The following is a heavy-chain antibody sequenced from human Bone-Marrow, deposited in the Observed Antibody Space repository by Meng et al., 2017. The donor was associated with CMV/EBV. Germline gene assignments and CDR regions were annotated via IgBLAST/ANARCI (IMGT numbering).Heavy chain of an antibody. Sequence: GESLKISCAASGFTFSNYWMHWVRQAPGRGLVWVSRINIDDSIIEYADSVKGRFTISRDNAKNTLYLQMNSLRAEDTAVYYCVRRWGYGDRDRHFAYWGQGPRVTVSS. J-gene: IGHJ4*02. CDR2: INIDDSII. CDR1: GFTFSNYW. V-gene: IGHV3-74*01. CDR3: VRRWGYGDRDRHFAY. D-gene: IGHD7-27*01.